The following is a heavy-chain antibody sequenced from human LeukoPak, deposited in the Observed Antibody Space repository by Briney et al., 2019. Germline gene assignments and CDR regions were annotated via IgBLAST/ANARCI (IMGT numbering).Heavy chain of an antibody. CDR2: ISYDGSNK. J-gene: IGHJ3*02. CDR1: GFTVSSYA. Sequence: GGSLRLSCAASGFTVSSYAMHWVRQAPGKGLEWVAVISYDGSNKYYADSVKGRFTISRDNSKNTLYLQMNSLRAEDTAVYYRARSGYSSGWYESAAFDIWGQGTMVTVSS. V-gene: IGHV3-30-3*01. D-gene: IGHD6-19*01. CDR3: ARSGYSSGWYESAAFDI.